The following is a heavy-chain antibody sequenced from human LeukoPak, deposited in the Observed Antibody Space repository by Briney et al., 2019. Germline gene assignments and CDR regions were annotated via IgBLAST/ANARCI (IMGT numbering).Heavy chain of an antibody. V-gene: IGHV4-39*07. D-gene: IGHD2-2*01. Sequence: SETLSLTCTVSGGSISSSNYYWGWIRQPPGKGLEWIGSIYYSGSTYYNPSLKSRVTISVDTSKNQFSLKLSSVTAADTAVYYCARDPYCSSTSCLWGQGTLVTVSS. CDR3: ARDPYCSSTSCL. CDR2: IYYSGST. J-gene: IGHJ4*02. CDR1: GGSISSSNYY.